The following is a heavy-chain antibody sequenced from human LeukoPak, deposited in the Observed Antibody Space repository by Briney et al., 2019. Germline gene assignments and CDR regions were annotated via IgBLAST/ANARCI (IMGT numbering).Heavy chain of an antibody. J-gene: IGHJ4*02. V-gene: IGHV1-2*06. CDR1: GYTFTGYY. D-gene: IGHD4-17*01. Sequence: ASVKVSCKASGYTFTGYYIYWVRQAPGQGLEWMGRINPNGGGTKYAQQFQGRVTITRDTSITTAYMELSRLRSGDTAVYYRAREDFGDYYFDYWGQGTLVTVSS. CDR2: INPNGGGT. CDR3: AREDFGDYYFDY.